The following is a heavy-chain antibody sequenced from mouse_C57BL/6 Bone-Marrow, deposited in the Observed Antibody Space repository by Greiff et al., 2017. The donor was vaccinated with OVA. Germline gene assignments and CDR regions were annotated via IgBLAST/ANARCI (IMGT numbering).Heavy chain of an antibody. D-gene: IGHD2-5*01. Sequence: QVQLQQPGAELVRPGTSVKLSCKASGYTFTSYWMHWVKQRPGQGLEWIGVIDPSDSYTNYNPKFQGQATLTVDTSSSPAYMHLSILTSEASAVSDCASRSNSYYYAIDYWGQGTSVTVSS. CDR1: GYTFTSYW. V-gene: IGHV1-59*01. J-gene: IGHJ4*01. CDR2: IDPSDSYT. CDR3: ASRSNSYYYAIDY.